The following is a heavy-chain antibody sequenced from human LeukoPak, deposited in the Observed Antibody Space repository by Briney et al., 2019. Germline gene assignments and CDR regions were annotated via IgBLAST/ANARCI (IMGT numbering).Heavy chain of an antibody. CDR2: IYPISAVT. Sequence: ASVKVSCMASVYTFTVYYMHWVRQAPGRRLEWMGRIYPISAVTNYAQMFHGRGTMTRHTSSSTAYMDLCRLRCGDTAVCECERENKDEYCSGGSCCSGGVGEDWFDPWGQGTLVTVSS. CDR1: VYTFTVYY. D-gene: IGHD2-15*01. V-gene: IGHV1-2*06. J-gene: IGHJ5*02. CDR3: ERENKDEYCSGGSCCSGGVGEDWFDP.